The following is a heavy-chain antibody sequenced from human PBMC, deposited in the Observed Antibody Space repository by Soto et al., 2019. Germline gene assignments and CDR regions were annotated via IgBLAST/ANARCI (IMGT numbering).Heavy chain of an antibody. D-gene: IGHD2-2*01. CDR1: GFSLSTSGVG. Sequence: QITLKESGPTLVKPTQTLTLTCTFSGFSLSTSGVGVGWIRQPPGKALEWLALIYWDDDKRYSPSLKSRLTITKDTSKNQVVLTMTNMDPVDTATYYCAHRPLPAAMADGNWFDPWGQGTLLTVSS. V-gene: IGHV2-5*02. J-gene: IGHJ5*02. CDR3: AHRPLPAAMADGNWFDP. CDR2: IYWDDDK.